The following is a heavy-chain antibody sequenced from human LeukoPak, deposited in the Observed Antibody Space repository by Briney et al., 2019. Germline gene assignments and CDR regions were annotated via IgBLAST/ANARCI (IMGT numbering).Heavy chain of an antibody. CDR2: ISAYNGNT. CDR1: GYTFTSYG. J-gene: IGHJ1*01. Sequence: GASVKVSFKASGYTFTSYGISWVRQAPGQGLEWMGWISAYNGNTRYVQKLQGRVTITIDTSTSTAYMELRSLRSDDTAVYYCARGVAATSAAGDFQHWGQGTLVPVSS. V-gene: IGHV1-18*04. CDR3: ARGVAATSAAGDFQH. D-gene: IGHD2-15*01.